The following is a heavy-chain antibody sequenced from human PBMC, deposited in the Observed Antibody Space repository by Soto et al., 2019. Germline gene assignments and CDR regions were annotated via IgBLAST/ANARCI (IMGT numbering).Heavy chain of an antibody. Sequence: SETLSLTCAVSGGSISSSNWWSWVRQPPGKGLEWIGEIYHSGSTNYNPSLKSRVTISVDKSKNQFSLKLSSVTAADTAVYYCARGQWELGPYFFGMDVWGQGTTVTVSS. J-gene: IGHJ6*02. D-gene: IGHD1-26*01. CDR1: GGSISSSNW. V-gene: IGHV4-4*02. CDR3: ARGQWELGPYFFGMDV. CDR2: IYHSGST.